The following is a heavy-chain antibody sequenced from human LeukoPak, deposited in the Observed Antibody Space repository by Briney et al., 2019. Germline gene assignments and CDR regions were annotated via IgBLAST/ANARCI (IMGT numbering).Heavy chain of an antibody. CDR3: ARLVGGVVPAAIGWFDP. CDR2: IYHSGST. J-gene: IGHJ5*02. D-gene: IGHD2-2*02. CDR1: GDSISSSNW. Sequence: SGTLSLTCAVSGDSISSSNWWSWVRQPPGKGLEWIGEIYHSGSTNYNPSLKSRVTISVDKSKNQFSLKLSSVTAADTAVYYCARLVGGVVPAAIGWFDPWGQGTLVTVSS. V-gene: IGHV4-4*02.